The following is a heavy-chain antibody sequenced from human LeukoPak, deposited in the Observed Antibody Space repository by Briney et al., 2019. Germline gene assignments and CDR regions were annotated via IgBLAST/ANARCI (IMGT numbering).Heavy chain of an antibody. V-gene: IGHV3-48*03. CDR1: GFTFSSYE. CDR2: ISSSGSTI. D-gene: IGHD4-23*01. J-gene: IGHJ4*02. CDR3: ARDFYGGSDY. Sequence: GGSLGLSCAVSGFTFSSYEMNWVRQAPGKGLEWVSYISSSGSTIYYADSVKGRFTISRDNAKNSLYLQMNSLRAEDTAVYYCARDFYGGSDYWGQGTLVSVSS.